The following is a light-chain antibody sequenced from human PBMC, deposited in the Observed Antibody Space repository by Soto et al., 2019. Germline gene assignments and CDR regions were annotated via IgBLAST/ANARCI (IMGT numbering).Light chain of an antibody. CDR2: TTD. J-gene: IGLJ3*02. Sequence: QTVVTQEPSLTVSPGGTVTLTCASSTGAVTSGNYPSWFQQKPGQAPRTLIYTTDDKHSWTPARFSGSLLGGKGALTLSGVQPEDEAEYYCLLYYGGAHLVFGGGTKLTVL. CDR1: TGAVTSGNY. V-gene: IGLV7-43*01. CDR3: LLYYGGAHLV.